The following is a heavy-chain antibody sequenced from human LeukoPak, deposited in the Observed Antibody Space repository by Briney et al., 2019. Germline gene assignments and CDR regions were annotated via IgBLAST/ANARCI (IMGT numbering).Heavy chain of an antibody. D-gene: IGHD5-18*01. J-gene: IGHJ6*03. CDR1: GFTFSSYA. CDR3: ARDVDTAMVTGYYYNMDV. CDR2: ISYDGSNK. V-gene: IGHV3-30*01. Sequence: GRSLRLSCAASGFTFSSYAMHWVRQAPGKGLEWVAVISYDGSNKYYADSVKGRLTISRDNSKNTLYLQMNSLRAEDTAVYYCARDVDTAMVTGYYYNMDVWGKGTTVTVSS.